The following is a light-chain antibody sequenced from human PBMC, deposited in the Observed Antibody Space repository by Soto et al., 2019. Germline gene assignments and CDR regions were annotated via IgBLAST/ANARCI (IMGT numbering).Light chain of an antibody. V-gene: IGLV2-14*01. CDR2: DVS. Sequence: QSALTQSASVSGSPGQSITISCTGTSSDVGGYNYVSWYQQHPGKAPKLIIYDVSNRPSGVSTRFSGSKSGNTASLTISGLQAEDEADYSCSSYTSTSSWVFGGGTSSPS. CDR3: SSYTSTSSWV. CDR1: SSDVGGYNY. J-gene: IGLJ3*02.